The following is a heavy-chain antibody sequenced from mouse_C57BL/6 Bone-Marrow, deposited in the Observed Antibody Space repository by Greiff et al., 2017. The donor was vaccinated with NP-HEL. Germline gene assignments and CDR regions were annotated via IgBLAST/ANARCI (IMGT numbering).Heavy chain of an antibody. CDR3: ARRGLLCYYFDY. CDR1: GYTFTDYY. Sequence: LVESGAELVRPGASVKLSCKASGYTFTDYYINWVKQRPGQGLEWIARIYPGSGNTYYNEKFKGKGTLTAEKSSSTAYMQLSSLTSEDSAVYFCARRGLLCYYFDYWGQGTTLTVSS. J-gene: IGHJ2*01. V-gene: IGHV1-76*01. D-gene: IGHD2-1*01. CDR2: IYPGSGNT.